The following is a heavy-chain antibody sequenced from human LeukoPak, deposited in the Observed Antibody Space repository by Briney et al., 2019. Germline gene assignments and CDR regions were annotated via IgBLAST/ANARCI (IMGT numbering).Heavy chain of an antibody. J-gene: IGHJ4*02. D-gene: IGHD3-10*01. CDR1: GFTVSSNY. CDR3: ARSDGSGSYLFGQTDY. V-gene: IGHV3-66*01. CDR2: IYSGGST. Sequence: GGSLRLSCAASGFTVSSNYMSWVRQAPGKGLEWVSVIYSGGSTYYADSVKGRFTISRDNSKNTLYLQKNSLRAEDTAVYYCARSDGSGSYLFGQTDYWGQGTLVTVSS.